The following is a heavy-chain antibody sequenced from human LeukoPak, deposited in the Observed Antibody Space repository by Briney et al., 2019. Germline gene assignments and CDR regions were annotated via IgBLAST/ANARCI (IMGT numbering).Heavy chain of an antibody. CDR2: IRYDGSNK. Sequence: GGSLRLSCAASGFTFSSYGMHWVRQAPGKGLEWVAFIRYDGSNKYYADSVKGRFTISRDNSKNTLYLQMNSLRAEDTAVYYCARAMTTVFDYWGQGTLVTVSS. CDR3: ARAMTTVFDY. V-gene: IGHV3-30*02. CDR1: GFTFSSYG. J-gene: IGHJ4*02. D-gene: IGHD4-17*01.